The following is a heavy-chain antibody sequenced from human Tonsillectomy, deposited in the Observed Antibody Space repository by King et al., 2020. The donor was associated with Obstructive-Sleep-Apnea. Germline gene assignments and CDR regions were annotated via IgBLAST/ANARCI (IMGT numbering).Heavy chain of an antibody. V-gene: IGHV4-59*01. Sequence: QLRESGPGLVKPSETLSLTCTVSGDSISTYYWTWIRQPPGKGLEWIGYIYSSGSTNYNPSLKSRLTISIDTSKNQVSLKLSSVTAADAAVYYCARSGVEVPGAISMSAYNYYGMDVWGQGTTVTVSS. J-gene: IGHJ6*02. CDR1: GDSISTYY. CDR2: IYSSGST. CDR3: ARSGVEVPGAISMSAYNYYGMDV. D-gene: IGHD2-2*02.